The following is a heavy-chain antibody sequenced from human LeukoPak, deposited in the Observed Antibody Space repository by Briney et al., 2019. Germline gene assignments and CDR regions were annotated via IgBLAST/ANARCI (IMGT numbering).Heavy chain of an antibody. V-gene: IGHV3-23*01. CDR1: GFTFSSYV. CDR2: ISGSGGST. CDR3: AKGSSSGCINF. J-gene: IGHJ4*02. Sequence: PGGSLRLSCATSGFTFSSYVMNWVRQAPGKGLEWVSSISGSGGSTYYADSVKGRFTISRDNSKNTLYLQMSSLRAEDTAVYYCAKGSSSGCINFWGQGTLVTVSS. D-gene: IGHD6-19*01.